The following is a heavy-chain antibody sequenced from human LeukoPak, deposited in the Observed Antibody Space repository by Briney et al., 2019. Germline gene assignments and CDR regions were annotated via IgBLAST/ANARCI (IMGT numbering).Heavy chain of an antibody. Sequence: PGGSLRLSCAASGFTFSNYAMSWVRQAPGQGLDWVSAISDSGVTAYYADSVKGRFTISRDNSKSTLYLQMNSLRAEDTAVYYCARSLWPEDYWGQGTLVTVSS. D-gene: IGHD5-18*01. CDR2: ISDSGVTA. CDR3: ARSLWPEDY. V-gene: IGHV3-23*01. J-gene: IGHJ4*02. CDR1: GFTFSNYA.